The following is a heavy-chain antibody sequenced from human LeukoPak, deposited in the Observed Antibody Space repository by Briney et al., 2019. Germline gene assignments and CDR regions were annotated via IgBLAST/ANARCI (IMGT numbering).Heavy chain of an antibody. Sequence: SETLFLTCTVSGGSISSSYSWGWIRQPPGKGLEWIGNIYYSGSTYYNSSLKSRVTISVDTSKNQFSLNLSSVTASDTAIYYCASTKLGYSSGWHWGQGTLVTVSS. V-gene: IGHV4-39*01. CDR1: GGSISSSYS. CDR2: IYYSGST. J-gene: IGHJ4*02. CDR3: ASTKLGYSSGWH. D-gene: IGHD6-19*01.